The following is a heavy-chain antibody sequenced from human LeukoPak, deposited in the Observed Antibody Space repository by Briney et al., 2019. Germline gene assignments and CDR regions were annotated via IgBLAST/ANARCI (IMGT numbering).Heavy chain of an antibody. J-gene: IGHJ4*02. Sequence: GGSLRLSCAASGFTFSSYSINWVRQAPGKGLEWVSSISSGSSYIYYADSVKGRFAISRDNAKNSLYLQMNSLRAEDTAVYYCARDSYYYYDSSGYSPYYFDYWGQGTLVTVSS. CDR3: ARDSYYYYDSSGYSPYYFDY. V-gene: IGHV3-21*01. D-gene: IGHD3-22*01. CDR2: ISSGSSYI. CDR1: GFTFSSYS.